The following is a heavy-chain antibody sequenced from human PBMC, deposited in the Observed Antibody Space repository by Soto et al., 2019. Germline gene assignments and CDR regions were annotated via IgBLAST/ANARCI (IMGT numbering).Heavy chain of an antibody. Sequence: GGSLRLSCTASGFTFSSYSMNWVRQAPGKGLEWVSSISSSSSYIYYADSVKGRFTISRDNAKNSLYLQMSSLRAEDTAVYYCARXASTRYFDQAYYYYGMDVWGQGTTVTVS. D-gene: IGHD3-9*01. CDR1: GFTFSSYS. J-gene: IGHJ6*02. V-gene: IGHV3-21*01. CDR3: ARXASTRYFDQAYYYYGMDV. CDR2: ISSSSSYI.